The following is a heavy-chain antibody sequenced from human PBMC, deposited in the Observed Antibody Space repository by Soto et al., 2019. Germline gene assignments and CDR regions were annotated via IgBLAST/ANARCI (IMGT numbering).Heavy chain of an antibody. D-gene: IGHD3-3*01. CDR3: ARDLAEYDFWSGYPPRYGYYYGMDV. CDR2: ISSSSSYI. CDR1: GFTFSSYS. Sequence: GGSLRLSCAASGFTFSSYSMNWVRQAPGKGLEWVSSISSSSSYIYYADSVKGRFTISRDNAKNSLYLQMNSLRAEDTAVYYCARDLAEYDFWSGYPPRYGYYYGMDVWGQGTTVTVSS. J-gene: IGHJ6*02. V-gene: IGHV3-21*01.